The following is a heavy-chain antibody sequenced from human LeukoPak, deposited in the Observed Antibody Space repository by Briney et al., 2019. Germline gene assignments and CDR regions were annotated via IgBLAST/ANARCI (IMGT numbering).Heavy chain of an antibody. CDR1: GGPFSGYY. D-gene: IGHD3-3*01. CDR3: ASDRRRFWSGYLAS. Sequence: SETLSLTCAVYGGPFSGYYWSWIRQPPGKGLEWIGEINHSGSTNYNPSLKSRVTISVDTSKNQFSLKLSSVTAADTAVYYCASDRRRFWSGYLASWGQGTLVTVSS. J-gene: IGHJ5*02. V-gene: IGHV4-34*01. CDR2: INHSGST.